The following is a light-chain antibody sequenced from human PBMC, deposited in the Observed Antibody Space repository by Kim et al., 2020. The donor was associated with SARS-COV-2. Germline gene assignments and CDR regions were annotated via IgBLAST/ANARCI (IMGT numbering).Light chain of an antibody. J-gene: IGLJ3*02. CDR1: SSNIGSNY. V-gene: IGLV1-47*01. CDR3: AAWDDSLSGHWV. CDR2: RNN. Sequence: QGVTIYCSGTSSNIGSNYVYWYQPLPGTAPKLLIYRNNQRPSGVPDRFSGSKSGTSASLDISGLRSEDEADYYCAAWDDSLSGHWVFGGGTQLTVL.